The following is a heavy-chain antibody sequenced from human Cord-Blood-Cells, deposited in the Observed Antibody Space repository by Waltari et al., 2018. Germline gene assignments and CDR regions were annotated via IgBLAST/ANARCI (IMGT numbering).Heavy chain of an antibody. CDR2: INHSGST. Sequence: QVQLQQWGAGLLQPSETLSLTCAVYGGSFSGYYWSWIRQPPGKGLEWIGEINHSGSTNYNPSLKSRVTISVDTSKNQFSLKLSSVTAADTAVYYCARLIVGATSHFDYWGQGTLVTVSS. CDR1: GGSFSGYY. CDR3: ARLIVGATSHFDY. J-gene: IGHJ4*02. V-gene: IGHV4-34*01. D-gene: IGHD1-26*01.